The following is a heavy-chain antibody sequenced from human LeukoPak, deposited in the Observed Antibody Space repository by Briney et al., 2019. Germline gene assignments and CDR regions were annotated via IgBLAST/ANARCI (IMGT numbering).Heavy chain of an antibody. CDR1: GYTFTGYY. CDR3: ARGARRDGYNRYYFDY. Sequence: GASVKVSRKASGYTFTGYYMHWVRQAPGQGLEWMGWINPNSGGTNYAQKFQGRVTMTRDTSISTAYMELSRLRSDDTAVYYCARGARRDGYNRYYFDYWGQGTLVTVSS. V-gene: IGHV1-2*02. J-gene: IGHJ4*02. D-gene: IGHD5-24*01. CDR2: INPNSGGT.